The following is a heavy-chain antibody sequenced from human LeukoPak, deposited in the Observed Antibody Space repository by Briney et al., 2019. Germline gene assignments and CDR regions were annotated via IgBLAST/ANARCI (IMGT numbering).Heavy chain of an antibody. D-gene: IGHD5-18*01. CDR1: RGSLSSYY. V-gene: IGHV4-59*08. CDR2: IYYSGGT. CDR3: ARRRFSYGGNEAFDI. Sequence: SETLSLTCTISRGSLSSYYWSWIRQSPGKGPEWIGYIYYSGGTNYNPSLESRVTISVDRSTNQFSLKVRSVTAADTAVYYCARRRFSYGGNEAFDIGGQGTMVTVSS. J-gene: IGHJ3*02.